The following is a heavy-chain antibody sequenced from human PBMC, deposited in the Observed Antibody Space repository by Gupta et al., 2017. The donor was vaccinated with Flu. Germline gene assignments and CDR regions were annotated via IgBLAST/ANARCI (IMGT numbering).Heavy chain of an antibody. V-gene: IGHV1-8*01. Sequence: QVHLVQSGAEVKKPRASVKDSSMASGHNFNAYQISWVRQATGQGLEWMGWVNPNDGNTGYAQKYQGRVTMTRNTSISTACMELSSLRSEDTAVYYCARGDSVAKYWGQGTLVTVSS. CDR2: VNPNDGNT. J-gene: IGHJ4*02. D-gene: IGHD2-15*01. CDR3: ARGDSVAKY. CDR1: GHNFNAYQ.